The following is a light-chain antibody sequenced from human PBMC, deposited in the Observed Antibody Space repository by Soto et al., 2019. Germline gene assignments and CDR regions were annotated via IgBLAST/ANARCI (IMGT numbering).Light chain of an antibody. J-gene: IGKJ1*01. CDR2: GAS. CDR3: QQYGSSPWT. Sequence: ESVLTQSPGTLSLSPGERATLSCRASQSVSSSYLAWYQQKPGQAPRLLIYGASSRATGIPDRFSGSGSGTDFTLTISRLEPEDFAVYYCQQYGSSPWTFGQGTKVEL. V-gene: IGKV3-20*01. CDR1: QSVSSSY.